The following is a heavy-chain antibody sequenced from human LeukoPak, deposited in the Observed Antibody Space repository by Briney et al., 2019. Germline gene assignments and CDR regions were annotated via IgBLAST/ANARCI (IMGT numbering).Heavy chain of an antibody. D-gene: IGHD3-3*01. CDR1: GFTFSSYV. V-gene: IGHV3-30*04. Sequence: GGSLRLSCVATGFTFSSYVMHWVRQAPGKGLEWVAVISSDGSAKIYADSVKGRFTISRDISKDTLYLQMNSLRADDTALYYCARKGGSKGSYRPFDYWGQGTLVTVSS. CDR3: ARKGGSKGSYRPFDY. J-gene: IGHJ4*02. CDR2: ISSDGSAK.